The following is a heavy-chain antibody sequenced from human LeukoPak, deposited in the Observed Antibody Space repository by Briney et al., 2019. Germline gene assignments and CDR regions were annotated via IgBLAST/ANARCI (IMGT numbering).Heavy chain of an antibody. CDR3: ARELGKVPDY. J-gene: IGHJ4*02. CDR1: GFTFSSYS. CDR2: ISSSSSYI. Sequence: GGSLRLSCAASGFTFSSYSMNWVRQAPGKGLEWVSSISSSSSYIYYADSVKGRFTISRDNSKNTLYLQMNSLRAEDTAVYYCARELGKVPDYWGQGTLVTVSS. V-gene: IGHV3-21*01. D-gene: IGHD3-3*02.